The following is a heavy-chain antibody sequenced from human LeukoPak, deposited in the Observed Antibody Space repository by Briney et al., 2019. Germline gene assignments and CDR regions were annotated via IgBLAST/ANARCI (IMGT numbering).Heavy chain of an antibody. J-gene: IGHJ1*01. CDR2: INPSGGGT. Sequence: GASVRISCKASGYTFTTYYIHWVRQTPGQGLEWMGTINPSGGGTTYAQKFQGRVTRTRDTSTTTVYMELSSLRSEDTAVYYCARGPGYCSGGNCLELCTHWAQGPLVTVSS. CDR3: ARGPGYCSGGNCLELCTH. V-gene: IGHV1-46*01. D-gene: IGHD2-15*01. CDR1: GYTFTTYY.